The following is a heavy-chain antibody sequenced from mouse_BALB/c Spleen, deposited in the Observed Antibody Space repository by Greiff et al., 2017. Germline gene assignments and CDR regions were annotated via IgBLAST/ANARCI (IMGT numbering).Heavy chain of an antibody. J-gene: IGHJ2*01. Sequence: VQLQQSGTVLARPGASVKMSCKASGYTFTSYWMHWVKQRPGQGLEWIGAIYPGNSDTSYNQKFKGKAKLTAVTSTSTAYMELSSLTNEDSAVDYCTRSTMITTIDYWGQGTTLTVSS. CDR2: IYPGNSDT. D-gene: IGHD2-4*01. CDR3: TRSTMITTIDY. V-gene: IGHV1-5*01. CDR1: GYTFTSYW.